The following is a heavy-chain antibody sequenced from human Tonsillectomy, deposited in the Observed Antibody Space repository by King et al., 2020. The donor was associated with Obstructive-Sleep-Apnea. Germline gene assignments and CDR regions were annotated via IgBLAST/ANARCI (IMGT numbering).Heavy chain of an antibody. D-gene: IGHD3-3*01. V-gene: IGHV3-23*04. CDR2: ISDSGGTT. Sequence: VQLVESGGGLVQPGGSLRLSCAASGFTFSSYAMSWVRQAPGKGLEWVSGISDSGGTTYYADSVKGRFTISRDNSKNTLYLQMNSRRAEDTAVYYCAKEGHIRAFLADYWGQGTLVTVSS. J-gene: IGHJ4*02. CDR3: AKEGHIRAFLADY. CDR1: GFTFSSYA.